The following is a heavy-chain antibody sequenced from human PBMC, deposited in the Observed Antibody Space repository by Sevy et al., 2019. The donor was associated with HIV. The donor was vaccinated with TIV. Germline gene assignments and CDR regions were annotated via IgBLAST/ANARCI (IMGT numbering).Heavy chain of an antibody. CDR3: AKGGQRFGEFDY. CDR1: EFTFSSYA. D-gene: IGHD3-10*01. CDR2: ISGSASST. Sequence: GGSLRLSCAASEFTFSSYAMSWVRQPPGKGLEWVSTISGSASSTYYVDSVKGRFTISRDNSKNTLYLQMNSLRAEDTALYYCAKGGQRFGEFDYWGQGTLVTVSS. V-gene: IGHV3-23*01. J-gene: IGHJ4*02.